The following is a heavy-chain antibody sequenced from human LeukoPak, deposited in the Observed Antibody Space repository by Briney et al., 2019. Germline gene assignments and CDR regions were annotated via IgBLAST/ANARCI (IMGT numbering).Heavy chain of an antibody. D-gene: IGHD3-22*01. J-gene: IGHJ4*02. Sequence: SETLSLTCAVYGGSFSGYYWSWIRQPPGKGLEWIGEINHSGSTDYNPSLKSRVTISVDTSKNQFSLKLSSVTAADTAVYYCARDRYYYDSSGYYLAAFDYWGQGTLVTVSS. CDR3: ARDRYYYDSSGYYLAAFDY. CDR2: INHSGST. V-gene: IGHV4-34*01. CDR1: GGSFSGYY.